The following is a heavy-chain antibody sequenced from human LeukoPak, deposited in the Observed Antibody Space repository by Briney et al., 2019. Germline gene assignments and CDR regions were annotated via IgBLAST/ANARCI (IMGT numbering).Heavy chain of an antibody. V-gene: IGHV3-7*01. Sequence: GGSLRLSCAASGFTFSNYWMTWVRQAPGKGLEWVANINPDGTKTSYADFVEGRFTISRDNAKNLLYLQMRSLRAGDTAVYYCANSPMILDGHYWGHGTLVTVSS. CDR1: GFTFSNYW. J-gene: IGHJ4*01. CDR2: INPDGTKT. CDR3: ANSPMILDGHY. D-gene: IGHD3-22*01.